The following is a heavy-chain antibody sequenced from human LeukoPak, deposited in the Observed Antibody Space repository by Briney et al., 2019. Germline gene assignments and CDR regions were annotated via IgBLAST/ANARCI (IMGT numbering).Heavy chain of an antibody. J-gene: IGHJ5*02. Sequence: SETLSLTCTVSGDSISSGSYYWSWIRQPAGKGLEWIGRLYTSGNTNYNPSLKSRVTISVDSSKNHFSLNLSSATAADTAVYYCARESSSTWGWFDPWGQGTQVTVSS. D-gene: IGHD2-2*01. CDR1: GDSISSGSYY. V-gene: IGHV4-61*02. CDR2: LYTSGNT. CDR3: ARESSSTWGWFDP.